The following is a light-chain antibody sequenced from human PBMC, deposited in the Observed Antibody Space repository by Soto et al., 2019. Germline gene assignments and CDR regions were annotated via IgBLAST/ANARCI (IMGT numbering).Light chain of an antibody. CDR2: RDS. CDR3: QVWDSSSWV. Sequence: SYELTQPLSVSVALGQTARITCGGNNIGSKNVHWYQRKPGQAPVLVIYRDSNRPSGIPERFSGSNSGNTATLTISRAQAGDEADYYCQVWDSSSWVFGAGTKLTVL. V-gene: IGLV3-9*01. CDR1: NIGSKN. J-gene: IGLJ3*02.